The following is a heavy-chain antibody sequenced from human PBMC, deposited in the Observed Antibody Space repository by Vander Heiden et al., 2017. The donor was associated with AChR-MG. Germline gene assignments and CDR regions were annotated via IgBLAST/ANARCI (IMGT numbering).Heavy chain of an antibody. CDR1: GFTFSNAW. Sequence: EVQLVESGGGLVKPGGSLRLSCAASGFTFSNAWMSWVRQAPGKGLEWVGRIKSKTDGGTTDYAAPVKGRFTISRDDSKNTLYLQMNSLKTEDTAVYYCTTGPYSSNLRYYFDYWGQGTLVTVSS. CDR3: TTGPYSSNLRYYFDY. V-gene: IGHV3-15*01. D-gene: IGHD6-19*01. J-gene: IGHJ4*02. CDR2: IKSKTDGGTT.